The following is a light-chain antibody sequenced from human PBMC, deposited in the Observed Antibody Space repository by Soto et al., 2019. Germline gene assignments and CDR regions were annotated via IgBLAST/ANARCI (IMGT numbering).Light chain of an antibody. CDR2: GAS. J-gene: IGKJ4*01. CDR1: QSVSSDY. Sequence: EVVFTQSPGTLSLSPGERATLSCRARQSVSSDYLTWYQQKPGQAPRLLIYGASSRATGIPDRFSGSGSGTDFTLTISRLEPEDFAVYYCQQYGNSTLTFGGGTKVDIK. V-gene: IGKV3-20*01. CDR3: QQYGNSTLT.